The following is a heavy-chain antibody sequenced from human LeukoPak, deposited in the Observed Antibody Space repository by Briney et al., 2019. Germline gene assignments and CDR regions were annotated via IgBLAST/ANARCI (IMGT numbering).Heavy chain of an antibody. D-gene: IGHD5-18*01. CDR3: ASAAPISEYTYAYDY. Sequence: PGGSLRLSCAASGFTFSSYAMSWVRQAPGKGLEWVSAISGSGGSTYYADSVKGRFTISRDNSKNTLYLQMSSLRVEDTAVYFCASAAPISEYTYAYDYWGQGTLVTVSS. CDR2: ISGSGGST. J-gene: IGHJ4*02. V-gene: IGHV3-23*01. CDR1: GFTFSSYA.